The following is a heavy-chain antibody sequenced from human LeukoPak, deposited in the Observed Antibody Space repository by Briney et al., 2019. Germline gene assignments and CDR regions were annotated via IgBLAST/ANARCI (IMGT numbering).Heavy chain of an antibody. V-gene: IGHV3-53*01. CDR3: ARDRGGGYELDY. CDR2: IYSGGST. J-gene: IGHJ4*02. Sequence: TGGSLRLSCAASGFTVSSNYMSWVRQAPGKGLEWVSVIYSGGSTYYADAVKGRFTISRDNSKNTLYLQMNSLRAEDTAVYYCARDRGGGYELDYWGQGTLVTVSS. D-gene: IGHD5-12*01. CDR1: GFTVSSNY.